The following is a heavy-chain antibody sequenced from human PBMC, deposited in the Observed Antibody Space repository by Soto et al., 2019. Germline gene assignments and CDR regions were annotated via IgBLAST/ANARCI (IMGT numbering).Heavy chain of an antibody. V-gene: IGHV1-46*01. CDR1: GYTFSSYY. J-gene: IGHJ6*02. D-gene: IGHD2-2*01. CDR3: ARWTCISTSCYFTYGMDV. CDR2: INPSGGNT. Sequence: ASVKVSCKAPGYTFSSYYMHWVRQAPGQGLEWMGLINPSGGNTGYAQKFQGRVTMTRNTSISTAYMELSSLRSEDTAVYYCARWTCISTSCYFTYGMDVWGQGTTVTVSS.